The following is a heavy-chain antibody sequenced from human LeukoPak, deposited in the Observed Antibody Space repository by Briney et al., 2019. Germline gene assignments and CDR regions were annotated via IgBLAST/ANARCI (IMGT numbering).Heavy chain of an antibody. CDR1: GFTFSSYW. V-gene: IGHV3-7*01. CDR3: AKGTRVMVRGAPRKFDP. J-gene: IGHJ5*02. CDR2: IKQDGSEK. D-gene: IGHD3-10*01. Sequence: GGSLRLSCAVSGFTFSSYWMSWVRQAPGKGLEWLANIKQDGSEKYYVDSVKGRFTISRDNAKNSLYLQMNSLRAEDTAVYYCAKGTRVMVRGAPRKFDPWGQGTLVTVSS.